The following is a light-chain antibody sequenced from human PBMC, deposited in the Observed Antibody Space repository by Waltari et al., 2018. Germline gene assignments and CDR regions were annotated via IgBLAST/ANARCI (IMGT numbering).Light chain of an antibody. CDR3: QQYYSTPHT. CDR2: WAS. Sequence: AVFLGERATINCKSSQSVLYSSNNKNYLAWYQQKPGQPPKLLIYWASTRESGVPDRFSGSGSGTDFTLTISSLQAEDVAVYYCQQYYSTPHTFGQGTKLEIK. J-gene: IGKJ2*01. CDR1: QSVLYSSNNKNY. V-gene: IGKV4-1*01.